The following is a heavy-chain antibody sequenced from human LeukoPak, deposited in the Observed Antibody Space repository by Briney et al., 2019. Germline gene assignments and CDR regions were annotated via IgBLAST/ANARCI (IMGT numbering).Heavy chain of an antibody. CDR3: ARRRVHYYDSSGSTPSDY. V-gene: IGHV4-34*01. CDR1: GGSFSGYY. J-gene: IGHJ4*02. D-gene: IGHD3-22*01. Sequence: SETLPLTCAAYGGSFSGYYWSWIRQPPGKGLEWIGEINHSGSTNYNPSLKSRVTISVDTSKNQFSLKLSSVTAADTAVYYCARRRVHYYDSSGSTPSDYWGQGTLVTVSS. CDR2: INHSGST.